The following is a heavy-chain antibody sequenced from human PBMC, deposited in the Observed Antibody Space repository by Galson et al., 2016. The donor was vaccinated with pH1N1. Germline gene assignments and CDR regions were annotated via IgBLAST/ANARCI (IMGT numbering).Heavy chain of an antibody. D-gene: IGHD3-9*01. J-gene: IGHJ4*02. Sequence: SVKVSCKASGYTFISYAMNWVRQAPGRGLEWMGWINTNTGNPTYAQGFTGRFVFSLDTSDSTTYLHISSLKAEDTAVYYCASPRPLLRYFDWLLPGGLDYWGQGTLVTVSS. CDR3: ASPRPLLRYFDWLLPGGLDY. CDR1: GYTFISYA. CDR2: INTNTGNP. V-gene: IGHV7-4-1*02.